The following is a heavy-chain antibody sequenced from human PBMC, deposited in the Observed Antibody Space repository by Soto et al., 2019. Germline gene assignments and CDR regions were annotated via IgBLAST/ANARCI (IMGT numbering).Heavy chain of an antibody. D-gene: IGHD3-10*01. CDR3: ARCMGFDGSGYAFFDS. CDR2: VSSSSTYI. Sequence: EVQLVESGGGLVQPGGSLRLSCAASGFTFSGHTINWVRQAPGKGLEWVSSVSSSSTYIYYADSVKGRFTASRDNAEKSLYLQMNSLRAEDTAIYYCARCMGFDGSGYAFFDSWGQGTLVTVSS. CDR1: GFTFSGHT. J-gene: IGHJ4*02. V-gene: IGHV3-21*01.